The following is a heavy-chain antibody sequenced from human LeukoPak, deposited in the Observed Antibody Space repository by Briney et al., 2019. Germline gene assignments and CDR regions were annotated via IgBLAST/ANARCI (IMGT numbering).Heavy chain of an antibody. J-gene: IGHJ5*02. CDR2: IIPILGIA. D-gene: IGHD2-2*01. Sequence: SVKASCKASGGTFSSYTISWVRQAPGQGLEWMGRIIPILGIANYAQKFQGRVTITADKSTSTAYMELSSLRSEDTAVYYCARSSVVPAAISDPWGQGTLVTVSS. V-gene: IGHV1-69*02. CDR1: GGTFSSYT. CDR3: ARSSVVPAAISDP.